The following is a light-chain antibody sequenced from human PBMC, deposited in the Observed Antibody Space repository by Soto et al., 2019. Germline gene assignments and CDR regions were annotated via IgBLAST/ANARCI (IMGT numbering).Light chain of an antibody. CDR3: ASYTSSSTLYV. CDR1: SSDVGGHDY. Sequence: QSALTQADSVSGSPGQSITISCTGTSSDVGGHDYVSWYQQHPGKAPKLMIYEVSNRPSGISHRFSGSKSGNTASLTISGLQAEDDADYYCASYTSSSTLYVFGTGTKLTVL. CDR2: EVS. V-gene: IGLV2-14*01. J-gene: IGLJ1*01.